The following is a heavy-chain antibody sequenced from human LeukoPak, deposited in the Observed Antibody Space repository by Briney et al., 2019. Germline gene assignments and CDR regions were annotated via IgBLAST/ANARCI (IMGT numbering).Heavy chain of an antibody. J-gene: IGHJ6*03. Sequence: SQTLSLTCTVSGGSISSGSYYWGWIRQHPGKGLEWIGYIHNTEKTDYNPSLKSRIIISIDTSKNRFSLRLSSVTAADTALYYCARKNDYGDSYYMDVWGKGTTVTVSS. D-gene: IGHD4-17*01. CDR2: IHNTEKT. CDR1: GGSISSGSYY. CDR3: ARKNDYGDSYYMDV. V-gene: IGHV4-31*03.